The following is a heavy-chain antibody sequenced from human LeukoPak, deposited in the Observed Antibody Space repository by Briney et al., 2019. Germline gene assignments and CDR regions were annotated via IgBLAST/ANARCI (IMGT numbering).Heavy chain of an antibody. J-gene: IGHJ4*02. CDR3: ARETLAGFDY. CDR2: IYSGGST. CDR1: GFSVSRNY. D-gene: IGHD6-19*01. Sequence: GGSLRLSCAASGFSVSRNYMTWVRQAPGEGLEWVSLIYSGGSTSYADSVKGRFTISRDNSKNTVYLQINSLSAEDTAIYYCARETLAGFDYWGQGTLVTVSS. V-gene: IGHV3-53*01.